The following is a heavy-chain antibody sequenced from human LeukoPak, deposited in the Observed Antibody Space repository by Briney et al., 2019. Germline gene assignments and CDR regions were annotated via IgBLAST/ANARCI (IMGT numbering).Heavy chain of an antibody. J-gene: IGHJ3*02. CDR3: ARASRDHGDYGGDAFDI. D-gene: IGHD4-17*01. Sequence: GASVKVSCKASGYTFASYDINWVRQATGQGLEWMGWMNPNSGNTGYAQKFQGRVTITRNTSISTAYMELSSLRSEDTAVYYCARASRDHGDYGGDAFDIWGQGTMVTVSS. CDR2: MNPNSGNT. CDR1: GYTFASYD. V-gene: IGHV1-8*03.